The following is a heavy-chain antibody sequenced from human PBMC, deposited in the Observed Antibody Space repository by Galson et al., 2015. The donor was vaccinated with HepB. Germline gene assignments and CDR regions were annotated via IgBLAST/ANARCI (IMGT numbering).Heavy chain of an antibody. CDR3: ARPSVDYTGGWYFDL. CDR1: GGSISTYY. CDR2: ISYTGST. V-gene: IGHV4-59*01. D-gene: IGHD4-11*01. J-gene: IGHJ2*01. Sequence: ETLSLTCTVSGGSISTYYWSWIRQPPGKGLEWIGYISYTGSTNYNPSLKSRVTMLLDTSKNQFSLSLSSMTAADTAMYCCARPSVDYTGGWYFDLWGRGTLVTVSS.